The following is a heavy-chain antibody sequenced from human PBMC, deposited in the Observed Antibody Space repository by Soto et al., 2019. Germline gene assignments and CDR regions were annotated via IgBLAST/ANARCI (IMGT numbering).Heavy chain of an antibody. CDR2: ISSSSSYI. CDR1: GFTFSSYS. CDR3: ARVQYYYDSSGPQRYFDL. Sequence: EVQLVESGGGLVKPGGSMRLSCAASGFTFSSYSMNWVRQAPGKGLEWVSSISSSSSYIYYADSVKGRFTISRDNAKNSLYLQMNGLRAEDTAVYYCARVQYYYDSSGPQRYFDLWGRGTLVTVSS. V-gene: IGHV3-21*01. D-gene: IGHD3-22*01. J-gene: IGHJ2*01.